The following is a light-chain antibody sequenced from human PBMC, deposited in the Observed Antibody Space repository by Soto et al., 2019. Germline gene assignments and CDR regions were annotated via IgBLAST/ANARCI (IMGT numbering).Light chain of an antibody. CDR2: DAS. Sequence: TQSPSTLSASVGDRVTITCRASQSVTSDLAWYQQKSGQPPRLLIFDASTRATGVPARFIGSGSGTDFTLTISSLEPEDFAVYYCQQRSNWPRTFGQGTRLEIK. CDR1: QSVTSD. V-gene: IGKV3-11*01. CDR3: QQRSNWPRT. J-gene: IGKJ5*01.